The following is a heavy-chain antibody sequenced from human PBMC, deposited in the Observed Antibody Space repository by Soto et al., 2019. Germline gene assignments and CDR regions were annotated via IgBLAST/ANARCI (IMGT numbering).Heavy chain of an antibody. Sequence: EVQLLESGGGLVQPGRSLRLSCAASGFSVDDYAMHWVRQGPGMGLEWVSGISWNGGSRFYADSVKGRFTISRDNATNSLYMQMHSLSPEDTAFYYCAKPTHYSGGYVDCWRQGTPVNVSS. V-gene: IGHV3-9*01. D-gene: IGHD3-10*01. CDR1: GFSVDDYA. J-gene: IGHJ4*02. CDR2: ISWNGGSR. CDR3: AKPTHYSGGYVDC.